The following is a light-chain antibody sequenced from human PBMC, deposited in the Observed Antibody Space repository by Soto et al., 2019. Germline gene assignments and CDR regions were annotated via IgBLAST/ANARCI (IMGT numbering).Light chain of an antibody. CDR3: QQYGSSPNT. Sequence: EIVLTQSPGTLSMFPGERATLSCRASQSVSSSYLAWYRQKPGQAPRLLIYGTSSRATGISDRFSGSGSGTDFTLTISRLEPEDFAVYYCQQYGSSPNTFGQGTKLEIK. V-gene: IGKV3-20*01. J-gene: IGKJ2*01. CDR2: GTS. CDR1: QSVSSSY.